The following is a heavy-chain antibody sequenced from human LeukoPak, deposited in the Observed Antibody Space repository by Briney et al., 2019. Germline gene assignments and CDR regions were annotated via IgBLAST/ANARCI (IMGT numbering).Heavy chain of an antibody. V-gene: IGHV4-4*07. J-gene: IGHJ3*02. CDR2: IYSGGST. CDR1: GGSFTTHY. D-gene: IGHD6-6*01. CDR3: ARDIGLDYSSSSFASDI. Sequence: SETLSLTCTVSGGSFTTHYWNWFRQPAGKGLEGIGRIYSGGSTNYKSSLKSRAIMSIDTSKRQLSLKLSSVTAADTAIYYCARDIGLDYSSSSFASDIWGPGTLVIVSS.